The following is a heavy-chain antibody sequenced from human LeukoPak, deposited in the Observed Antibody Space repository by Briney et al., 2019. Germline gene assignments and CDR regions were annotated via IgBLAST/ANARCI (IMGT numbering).Heavy chain of an antibody. CDR2: ISYDGSNK. Sequence: GGSLRLSRAASGFTFSSYGMHWVRQAPGKGLEWVAVISYDGSNKYYADSVKGRFTISRDNSKNTLYLQMNSLRAEDTAVYYCAKDSESYSPVVNWFDPWGQGTLVTVSS. J-gene: IGHJ5*02. D-gene: IGHD1-26*01. CDR3: AKDSESYSPVVNWFDP. CDR1: GFTFSSYG. V-gene: IGHV3-30*18.